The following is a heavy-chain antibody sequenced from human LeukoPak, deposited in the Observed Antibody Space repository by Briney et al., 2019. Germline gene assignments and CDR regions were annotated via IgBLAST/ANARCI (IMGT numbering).Heavy chain of an antibody. CDR3: GVCLLLWFGEPPCLDI. Sequence: ETLSLTCAVYGGSFSGYYWSWIRQPPGKGLEWVSVIYSGGSTYYADSVKGRFTVSRDNSINTLYLQINSLRAEDTAVYYCGVCLLLWFGEPPCLDIWGQGTMVTVSS. D-gene: IGHD3-10*01. CDR1: GGSFSGYY. V-gene: IGHV3-53*01. J-gene: IGHJ3*02. CDR2: IYSGGST.